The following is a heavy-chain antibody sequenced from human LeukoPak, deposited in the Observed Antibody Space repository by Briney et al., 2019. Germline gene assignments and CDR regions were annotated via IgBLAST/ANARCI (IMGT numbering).Heavy chain of an antibody. CDR2: IKQDGSEK. V-gene: IGHV3-7*01. Sequence: GGSLRLSCEASGFAFSIYRMNWVRQAPGKGLEGVANIKQDGSEKDYVDSVKGRFTISRDNAKNILYLQMNSLRVEDTAVYYCARASRDYWGQGTLVTVSS. CDR1: GFAFSIYR. CDR3: ARASRDY. J-gene: IGHJ4*02.